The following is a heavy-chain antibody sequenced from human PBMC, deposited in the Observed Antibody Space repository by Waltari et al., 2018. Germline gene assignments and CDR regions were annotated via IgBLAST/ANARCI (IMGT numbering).Heavy chain of an antibody. J-gene: IGHJ4*02. CDR3: AKVGWPRRGYFDY. CDR2: IRYDGSNK. V-gene: IGHV3-30*02. Sequence: QVQLVESGGGVVQPGGSLRLSCAASGFTFSSYGMHWVRQAPGKGLEWVAFIRYDGSNKYYADSVKGRFTISRDNSKNTLYLQMNSLRAEDTAVYYCAKVGWPRRGYFDYWGQGTLVTVSS. CDR1: GFTFSSYG. D-gene: IGHD5-12*01.